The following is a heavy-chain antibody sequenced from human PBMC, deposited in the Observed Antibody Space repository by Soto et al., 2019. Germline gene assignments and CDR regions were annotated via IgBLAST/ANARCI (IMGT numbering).Heavy chain of an antibody. V-gene: IGHV6-1*01. Sequence: QVQRQQSGPGLVKPSQTLSLTGVISGDSVSRNKVAWNWIRQSPSRGLDWLGGNYSWSKWYNNYAVSVKSRTNILADTAKNLFSLPLAPVTPADQAGSFSACGISGAIAIWGHSTMVTVS. D-gene: IGHD6-25*01. CDR1: GDSVSRNKVA. J-gene: IGHJ3*02. CDR2: NYSWSKWYN. CDR3: ACGISGAIAI.